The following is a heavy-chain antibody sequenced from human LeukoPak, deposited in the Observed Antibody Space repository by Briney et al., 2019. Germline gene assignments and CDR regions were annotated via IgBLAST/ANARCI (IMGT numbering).Heavy chain of an antibody. CDR2: ILYDGRNK. Sequence: GGSLRLSCAASGFTFSNFAIHWVRQAPGKGLEWVAVILYDGRNKYYGDSVEGRLTISRDNSKNTVYLEMNSLRAEDTAVYYCAKDLMKTGYCSGASCYGRTDWGQGTLVTVSS. CDR1: GFTFSNFA. D-gene: IGHD2-15*01. V-gene: IGHV3-30*18. J-gene: IGHJ4*02. CDR3: AKDLMKTGYCSGASCYGRTD.